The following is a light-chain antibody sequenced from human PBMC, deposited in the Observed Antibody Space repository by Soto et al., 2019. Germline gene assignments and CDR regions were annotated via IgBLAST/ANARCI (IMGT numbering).Light chain of an antibody. CDR1: QSVSSSY. CDR3: QQYSSSPRT. J-gene: IGKJ4*02. Sequence: EIVLTQSPGTLSLSAGERTTLSCRASQSVSSSYLAWYQQKPGQAPRLLIYGASSRATGIPDRFSGSGSGTDFTLTISRLEPEDFAVYYCQQYSSSPRTFGGGTKVDI. CDR2: GAS. V-gene: IGKV3-20*01.